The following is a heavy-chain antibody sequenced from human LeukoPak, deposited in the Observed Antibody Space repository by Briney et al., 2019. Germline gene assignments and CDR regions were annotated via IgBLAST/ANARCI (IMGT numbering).Heavy chain of an antibody. CDR3: ARNGYSSGWYVPGNFDY. D-gene: IGHD6-19*01. V-gene: IGHV4-61*01. CDR2: IYYSGST. CDR1: GGSVSSGSYY. J-gene: IGHJ4*02. Sequence: PSETLSLTCTVSGGSVSSGSYYWSWIRQPPGKGLDWIGYIYYSGSTNYNPSLKSRVTISVDTSKNQFSLKLSSVTAADTAVYYCARNGYSSGWYVPGNFDYWGQGTLVTVSS.